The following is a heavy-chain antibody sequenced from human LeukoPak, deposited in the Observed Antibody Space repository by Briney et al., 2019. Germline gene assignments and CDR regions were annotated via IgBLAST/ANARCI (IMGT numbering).Heavy chain of an antibody. CDR3: ARGRVLNYDSSGYYRYYFDY. Sequence: GASVKVSCKASGYTFTSYAMNWVRQAPGQGLEWMGWINTNTGNPTYTQGFTGRFVFSLDTSVSTAYLQISSLKAEDTAVYYCARGRVLNYDSSGYYRYYFDYWGQGTLVTVSS. CDR2: INTNTGNP. D-gene: IGHD3-22*01. J-gene: IGHJ4*02. CDR1: GYTFTSYA. V-gene: IGHV7-4-1*02.